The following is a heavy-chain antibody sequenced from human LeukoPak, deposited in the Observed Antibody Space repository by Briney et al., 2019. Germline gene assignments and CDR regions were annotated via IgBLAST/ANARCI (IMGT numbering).Heavy chain of an antibody. V-gene: IGHV3-23*01. J-gene: IGHJ6*02. Sequence: GGSLRLSCAASGFTFSSYAMSWVRQAPGKGLEWVSASSGSGGSTYYADSVKGRFTISRDNSKNTLYLQMNSLRAEDTAVYYCAKYCSGGSCYYLSYYYYGMDVWGQGTTVTVSS. CDR2: SSGSGGST. CDR1: GFTFSSYA. CDR3: AKYCSGGSCYYLSYYYYGMDV. D-gene: IGHD2-15*01.